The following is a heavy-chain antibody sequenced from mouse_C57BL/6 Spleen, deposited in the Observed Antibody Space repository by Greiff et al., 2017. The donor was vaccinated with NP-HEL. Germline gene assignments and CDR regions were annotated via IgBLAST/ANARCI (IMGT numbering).Heavy chain of an antibody. D-gene: IGHD2-4*01. J-gene: IGHJ4*01. CDR2: IYPGSGST. V-gene: IGHV1-55*01. CDR3: ARVYYEYDGGAMDY. Sequence: QVQLQQPGAELVKPGASVKMSCKASGYTFTSYWITWVKQRPGQGLEWIGDIYPGSGSTNYNEKFKSKATLTVDTSSSTAYMQLSSLTSEDSAVYYCARVYYEYDGGAMDYWGQGTSVTVSS. CDR1: GYTFTSYW.